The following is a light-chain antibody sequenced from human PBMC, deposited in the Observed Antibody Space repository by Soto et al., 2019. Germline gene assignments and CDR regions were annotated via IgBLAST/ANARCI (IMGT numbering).Light chain of an antibody. V-gene: IGKV1-5*03. CDR2: QAS. CDR1: QNINSW. CDR3: QHYNSYPLN. Sequence: DLHMTQSPSSLSASVGDRVTITCLASQNINSWLAWYQQKPGKAPKLLIYQASTLETGVPSRFSGSGSGTEFTLTIAGLQPDDFATYYCQHYNSYPLNFGGGTKVDIK. J-gene: IGKJ4*01.